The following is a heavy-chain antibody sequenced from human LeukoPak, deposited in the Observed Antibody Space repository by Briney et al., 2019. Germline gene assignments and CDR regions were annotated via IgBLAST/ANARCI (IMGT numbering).Heavy chain of an antibody. CDR2: INPNGGGT. CDR3: ARSHDYTNYVGP. Sequence: ASVKVSCKASGYTFTGYYIHWVLLAPGQGLEWMGWINPNGGGTNYAQKFQGRVTMTRDASISTAYLDLSSLRSDDTAVYYCARSHDYTNYVGPWGQGTLVTVSS. D-gene: IGHD4-11*01. J-gene: IGHJ5*02. V-gene: IGHV1-2*02. CDR1: GYTFTGYY.